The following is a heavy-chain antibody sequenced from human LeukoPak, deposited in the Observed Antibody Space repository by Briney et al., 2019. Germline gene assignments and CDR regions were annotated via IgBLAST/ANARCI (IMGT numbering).Heavy chain of an antibody. J-gene: IGHJ4*02. V-gene: IGHV4-30-2*01. Sequence: SETLSLTCAVSGGSISSGGYSWSWIRQPPGKGLEWIGYIYHSGSTYYNPSLKSRVTISVDRSKNQFSLKLSSVTAADTAVYYCASAAIRSGYLFDYWGQGTLVTVSS. CDR3: ASAAIRSGYLFDY. D-gene: IGHD3-3*01. CDR1: GGSISSGGYS. CDR2: IYHSGST.